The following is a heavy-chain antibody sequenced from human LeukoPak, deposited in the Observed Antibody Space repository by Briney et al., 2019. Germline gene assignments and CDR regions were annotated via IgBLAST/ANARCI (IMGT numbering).Heavy chain of an antibody. D-gene: IGHD6-6*01. CDR1: GYSFTTYW. J-gene: IGHJ4*02. CDR3: ARDGGEGSSSYFDY. V-gene: IGHV5-51*01. Sequence: GESLQISCKASGYSFTTYWIGWVRQMPGKGLEWMGIIYPDDSDTKYSPSFQGQVTISADKSISTAYLQWSSLKASDTAMYFCARDGGEGSSSYFDYWGQGTLVTVSS. CDR2: IYPDDSDT.